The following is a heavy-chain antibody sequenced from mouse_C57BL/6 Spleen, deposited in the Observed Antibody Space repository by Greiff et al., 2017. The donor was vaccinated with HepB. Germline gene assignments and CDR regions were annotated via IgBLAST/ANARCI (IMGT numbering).Heavy chain of an antibody. CDR3: TIYYDYGYAMDY. Sequence: VQLQQSGTVLARPGASVKMSCKTSGYTFTSYWMHWVKQRPGQGLEWIGAIYPGNSDTSYNQKFKGKAKLTAVTSASTAYMELSSLTNEDSAVYYCTIYYDYGYAMDYWGQGTSVTVSS. D-gene: IGHD2-4*01. V-gene: IGHV1-5*01. CDR2: IYPGNSDT. CDR1: GYTFTSYW. J-gene: IGHJ4*01.